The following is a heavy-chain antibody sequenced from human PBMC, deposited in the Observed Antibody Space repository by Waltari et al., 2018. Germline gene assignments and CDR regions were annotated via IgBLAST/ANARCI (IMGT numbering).Heavy chain of an antibody. CDR3: ASYPGVYSTPY. Sequence: EVQLVESGGGLVKLVGSLRLSCAASAFTFSSYSMNGVRQAPGKGLEWVSSISSSSSYIYYADSVKGRFTISRDNAKNSLYLQMNSLRAEDTAVYYCASYPGVYSTPYWGQGTLVTVSS. CDR2: ISSSSSYI. CDR1: AFTFSSYS. D-gene: IGHD6-13*01. J-gene: IGHJ4*02. V-gene: IGHV3-21*01.